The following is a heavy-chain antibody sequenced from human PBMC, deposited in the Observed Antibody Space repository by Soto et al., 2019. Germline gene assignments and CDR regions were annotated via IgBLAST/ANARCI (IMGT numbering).Heavy chain of an antibody. D-gene: IGHD6-25*01. Sequence: QLVESGGGLVQPGGSLRLSCAASGFTFDDFAMHWVRQAPGKGLEWVSGVDWNSGSTAYADSVKGRFTISRDNARNSLYLQMNSLRAEDTALYYCVKGRGSYEVKFGMDVWGQGTTVTVSS. V-gene: IGHV3-9*01. CDR2: VDWNSGST. CDR1: GFTFDDFA. CDR3: VKGRGSYEVKFGMDV. J-gene: IGHJ6*02.